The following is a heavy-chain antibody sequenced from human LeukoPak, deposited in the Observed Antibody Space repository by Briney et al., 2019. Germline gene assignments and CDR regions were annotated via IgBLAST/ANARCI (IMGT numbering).Heavy chain of an antibody. V-gene: IGHV3-66*02. D-gene: IGHD2-21*01. CDR1: GFTVSSNY. Sequence: GGSLRLSCAASGFTVSSNYMSWVRQAPGKGLEWVSVTYSGGSTYYADSVKGRFTISRDNSKNTLYLQMSSLRAEDTAVYYCARDVQCGGDCYYDYWGQGTLVTVSS. CDR2: TYSGGST. J-gene: IGHJ4*02. CDR3: ARDVQCGGDCYYDY.